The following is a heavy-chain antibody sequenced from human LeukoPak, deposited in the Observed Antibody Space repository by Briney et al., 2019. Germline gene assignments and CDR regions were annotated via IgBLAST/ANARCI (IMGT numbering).Heavy chain of an antibody. CDR1: GYTFTSYG. D-gene: IGHD6-13*01. CDR2: ISAYNGNT. Sequence: GASVKVSCKASGYTFTSYGIRWVRQAPGQGLEWMGWISAYNGNTNYAQKLQGRVTMTTDTSTSTAYMELRSLRSDDTAVYYCAREKMAAAGSWFDPWGQGTLVTVSS. J-gene: IGHJ5*02. CDR3: AREKMAAAGSWFDP. V-gene: IGHV1-18*01.